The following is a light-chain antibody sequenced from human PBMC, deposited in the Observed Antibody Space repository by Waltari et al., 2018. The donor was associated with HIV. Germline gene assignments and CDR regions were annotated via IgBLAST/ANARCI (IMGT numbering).Light chain of an antibody. CDR3: QQYNNWPPGT. Sequence: EIVMTQSPATLSVSPGERATLSCRASQSVSSNIAWYQQNTGQAPRLLIYGAATRATGIPARVSGSGSGTEFTLTISSLQSEDFAVYYCQQYNNWPPGTFGQGTKVEIK. CDR1: QSVSSN. CDR2: GAA. J-gene: IGKJ1*01. V-gene: IGKV3-15*01.